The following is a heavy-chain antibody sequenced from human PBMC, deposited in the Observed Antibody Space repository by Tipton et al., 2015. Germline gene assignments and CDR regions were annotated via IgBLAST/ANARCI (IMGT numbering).Heavy chain of an antibody. CDR2: IFYDGST. CDR1: GGSITTAYW. J-gene: IGHJ3*02. Sequence: TLSLTCAVSGGSITTAYWWRWVRQPPGEGLEWIGYIFYDGSTNYNPSLKSRVTVLLDTSKTQSSLSLTSVTAADTAVYYCARVPDSGFDAFDIWGQGTMVTVSS. V-gene: IGHV4-59*01. CDR3: ARVPDSGFDAFDI. D-gene: IGHD5-12*01.